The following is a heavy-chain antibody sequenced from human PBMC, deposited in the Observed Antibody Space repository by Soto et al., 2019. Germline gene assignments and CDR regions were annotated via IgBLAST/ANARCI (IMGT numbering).Heavy chain of an antibody. J-gene: IGHJ6*02. V-gene: IGHV4-30-4*01. Sequence: QVQLQESGPGLVKPSQTLSLTCSVSGDSISSSDSYWSLIRQAPGKGLEWIGYIDSSGRTYYKPSLKSRVSISIDTSTNQFSLRLTSVTVADTAVYFCARFSTLGKDYGVDGWGQGTTVTVSS. CDR1: GDSISSSDSY. CDR2: IDSSGRT. D-gene: IGHD2-2*01. CDR3: ARFSTLGKDYGVDG.